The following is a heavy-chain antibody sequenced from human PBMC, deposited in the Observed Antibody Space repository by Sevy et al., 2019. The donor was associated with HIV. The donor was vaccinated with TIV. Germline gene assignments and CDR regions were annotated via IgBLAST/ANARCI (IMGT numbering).Heavy chain of an antibody. CDR1: GGSVSSGSYY. CDR2: IYYSGST. J-gene: IGHJ3*02. CDR3: ARDDAVMNSFDI. Sequence: SETLSLTCTVSGGSVSSGSYYWSWIRQPPGKGLEWIGYIYYSGSTNYNPSLKSRVTISLDTSKDHFSLKMTSVTTAETAVYYCARDDAVMNSFDIWGQGTMVTVSS. V-gene: IGHV4-61*03. D-gene: IGHD3-16*01.